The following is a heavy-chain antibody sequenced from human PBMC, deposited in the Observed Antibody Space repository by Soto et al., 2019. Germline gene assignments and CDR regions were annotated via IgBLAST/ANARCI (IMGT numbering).Heavy chain of an antibody. J-gene: IGHJ4*02. CDR1: GGSISSSSYY. V-gene: IGHV4-39*01. Sequence: QLQLQESGPGLVKPSETLSLTCTVSGGSISSSSYYWGWIRQPPGKGLEWIGSIYYSGSTYYNPSLKSRVTISVDTSKNQFSLKLSSVTAADTAVYYCARLGPLRSPVKAYFDYWGQGTLVTVSS. CDR3: ARLGPLRSPVKAYFDY. CDR2: IYYSGST. D-gene: IGHD1-26*01.